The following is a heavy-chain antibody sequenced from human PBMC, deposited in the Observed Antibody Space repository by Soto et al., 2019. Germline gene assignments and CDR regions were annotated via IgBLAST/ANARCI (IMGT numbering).Heavy chain of an antibody. J-gene: IGHJ4*02. V-gene: IGHV1-24*01. Sequence: NLSCKSSGYTIAELSMDWVRQAKEKGLEWMGGFDPEDGETIYAQKFQGRVTMTEDTSTDTAYMELSSLRSEDTAVYYCATGAASSNFYFDYRGQGTLVTGSS. CDR2: FDPEDGET. CDR1: GYTIAELS. D-gene: IGHD6-13*01. CDR3: ATGAASSNFYFDY.